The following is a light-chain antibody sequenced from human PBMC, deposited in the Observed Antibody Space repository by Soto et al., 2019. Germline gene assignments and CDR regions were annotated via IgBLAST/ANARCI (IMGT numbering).Light chain of an antibody. Sequence: DIQMTQSPSTLSASVGDRVTITCRASQSISSWLAWYQQKPGKAPKLLIYSASSLRSGVPSRFTGTASGTDFTLTISSLQPEDFATYYCLQDFNYPWTFGQGTKVDIK. V-gene: IGKV1-5*01. J-gene: IGKJ1*01. CDR2: SAS. CDR1: QSISSW. CDR3: LQDFNYPWT.